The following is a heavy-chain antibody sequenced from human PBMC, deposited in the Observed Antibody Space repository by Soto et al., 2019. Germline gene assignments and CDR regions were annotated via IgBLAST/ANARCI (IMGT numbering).Heavy chain of an antibody. V-gene: IGHV3-20*04. CDR2: INWNGGST. CDR1: GFKFDDYG. Sequence: EVQLVESGGGVVRPGGSLRLSCAASGFKFDDYGMSWVRLDPGKGLEWVSGINWNGGSTGFADSVRGRFTISRDNAENALLLPMHSLLAEDTAFYFCARVPLSSAWSGSAFDYWGQGTVVTVSS. CDR3: ARVPLSSAWSGSAFDY. J-gene: IGHJ4*02. D-gene: IGHD6-19*01.